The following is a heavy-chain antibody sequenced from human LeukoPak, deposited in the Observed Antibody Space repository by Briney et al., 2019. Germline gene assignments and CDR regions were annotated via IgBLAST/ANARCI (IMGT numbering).Heavy chain of an antibody. D-gene: IGHD2-8*01. Sequence: SETPSLTCTVSGGSISSYYWSWIRQPPGKGLEWIGYIYYSGSTNYNPSLKSRVTISVDTSKNQFSLKLSSVTAADTAVYYCARVLTTRNIDYWGQGTLVTVSS. V-gene: IGHV4-59*08. CDR2: IYYSGST. CDR1: GGSISSYY. CDR3: ARVLTTRNIDY. J-gene: IGHJ4*02.